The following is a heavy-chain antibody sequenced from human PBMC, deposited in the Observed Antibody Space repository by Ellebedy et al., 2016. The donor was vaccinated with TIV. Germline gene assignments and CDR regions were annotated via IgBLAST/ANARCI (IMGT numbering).Heavy chain of an antibody. CDR3: ARDRSTSDY. CDR2: IRPNSGNT. CDR1: GYSFTSYG. D-gene: IGHD6-6*01. J-gene: IGHJ4*02. Sequence: ASVKVSCXTSGYSFTSYGISWVRQAPGQGLEWMGWIRPNSGNTNFAQKFQGRVTMTTDTSTTTAYMELTSLRSDDTAVYYCARDRSTSDYWGQGTLVTVSS. V-gene: IGHV1-18*01.